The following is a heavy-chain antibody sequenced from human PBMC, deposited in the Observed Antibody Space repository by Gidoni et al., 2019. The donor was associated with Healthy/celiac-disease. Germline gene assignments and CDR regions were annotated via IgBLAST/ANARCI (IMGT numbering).Heavy chain of an antibody. CDR1: GFTFRSYG. J-gene: IGHJ6*02. CDR2: ISYDGSNK. D-gene: IGHD4-4*01. CDR3: AKGAVTSNYYYYYGMDV. Sequence: QVQLVESGGGVVQPGRSLRLSCAASGFTFRSYGMHWVRQAPGKGLEWVAVISYDGSNKYYADSVKGRFTISRDNSKNTLYLQMNSLRAEDTAVYYCAKGAVTSNYYYYYGMDVWGQGTTVTVSS. V-gene: IGHV3-30*18.